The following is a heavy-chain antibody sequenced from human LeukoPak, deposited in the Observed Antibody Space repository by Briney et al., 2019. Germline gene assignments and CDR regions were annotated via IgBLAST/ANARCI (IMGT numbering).Heavy chain of an antibody. Sequence: SETLSLTCTVSRGSISSFYWSWIRQPAGKGLEWIGRIFTSGSTYYNPSLKSRVTMSVDTSKNQFSLKLTSVTAADTAVYYCARGPPRYTSYWGQGALVTVSS. D-gene: IGHD5-18*01. J-gene: IGHJ4*02. V-gene: IGHV4-4*07. CDR1: RGSISSFY. CDR3: ARGPPRYTSY. CDR2: IFTSGST.